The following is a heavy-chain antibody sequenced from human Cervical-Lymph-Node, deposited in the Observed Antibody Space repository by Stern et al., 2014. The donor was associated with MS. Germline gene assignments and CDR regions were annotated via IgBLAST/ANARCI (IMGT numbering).Heavy chain of an antibody. Sequence: VQLVESGPGLVKPSQTLSLTCTVSGGSISSGSYYWSWIRQPAGKGLEWIGRIYTSGSTNYNPSLKSRVTISVDTSKNPFSLKLGSVTAADTAVYYCARRAVTDAFDIWGQGTMVTVSS. CDR1: GGSISSGSYY. CDR3: ARRAVTDAFDI. J-gene: IGHJ3*02. V-gene: IGHV4-61*02. CDR2: IYTSGST. D-gene: IGHD6-19*01.